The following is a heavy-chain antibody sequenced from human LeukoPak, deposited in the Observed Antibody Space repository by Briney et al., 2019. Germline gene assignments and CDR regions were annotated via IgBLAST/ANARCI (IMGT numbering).Heavy chain of an antibody. Sequence: ASVKVSCKASGYTFTGYYMHWVRQAPGQGLEWMGWINPNSGGTNYAQKFQGRVTMTRDTSISTAYMELSRLRSDDTAVYYCARAGPNYYDSSGYHSYWGQGTLVPVSS. CDR3: ARAGPNYYDSSGYHSY. J-gene: IGHJ4*02. CDR1: GYTFTGYY. V-gene: IGHV1-2*02. CDR2: INPNSGGT. D-gene: IGHD3-22*01.